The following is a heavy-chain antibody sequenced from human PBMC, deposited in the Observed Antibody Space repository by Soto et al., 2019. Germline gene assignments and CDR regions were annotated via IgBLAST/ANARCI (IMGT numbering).Heavy chain of an antibody. Sequence: GGSLRLSCAASGFTFSNAWMSWVRQAPGKGLEWVGRIKSKTDGGTTDYAAPVKGRFTISRDDSKNTLYLQMNSLKTEDTAVYYCTTVRVAALYYYYYGMDVWGQGTTVTVSS. V-gene: IGHV3-15*01. J-gene: IGHJ6*02. CDR1: GFTFSNAW. CDR3: TTVRVAALYYYYYGMDV. D-gene: IGHD6-13*01. CDR2: IKSKTDGGTT.